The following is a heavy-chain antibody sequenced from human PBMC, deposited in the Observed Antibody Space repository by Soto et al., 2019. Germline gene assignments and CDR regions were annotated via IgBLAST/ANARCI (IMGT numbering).Heavy chain of an antibody. Sequence: PSETLSLACTVSGGSMSNDYWSWIRQPPGKGLEWIGYIYYIGSTNYNPSLKSRVTMSVDTSRNQLSLNLTSVTAADTAVYYCARGYGPALGASWARVNWFDPWGQGTLVTVSS. D-gene: IGHD1-26*01. V-gene: IGHV4-59*01. J-gene: IGHJ5*02. CDR3: ARGYGPALGASWARVNWFDP. CDR2: IYYIGST. CDR1: GGSMSNDY.